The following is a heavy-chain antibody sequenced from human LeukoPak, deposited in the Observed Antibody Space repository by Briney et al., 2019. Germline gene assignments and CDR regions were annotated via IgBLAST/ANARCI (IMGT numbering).Heavy chain of an antibody. D-gene: IGHD3-22*01. CDR1: GFTVSSNS. V-gene: IGHV3-66*03. CDR2: IYSDNT. CDR3: AKGSKLVVITRDHYMAV. J-gene: IGHJ6*03. Sequence: GGSLRLSCTVSGFTVSSNSMSWVRQAPGKGLEWVSFIYSDNTHYSDSVKGRFTISRDNSKNTLYLQMNSLRAGDTAVYYCAKGSKLVVITRDHYMAVWGKGTTVTISS.